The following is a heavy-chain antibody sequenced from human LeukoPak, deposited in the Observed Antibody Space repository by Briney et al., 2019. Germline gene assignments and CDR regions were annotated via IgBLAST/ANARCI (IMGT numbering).Heavy chain of an antibody. D-gene: IGHD3-16*02. CDR2: IYYSGST. J-gene: IGHJ4*02. V-gene: IGHV4-39*01. CDR1: GGSISSSSYY. CDR3: VSHMTVGDYDYVWGSYRYLHYFDY. Sequence: SETLSLTCTVSGGSISSSSYYWGWIRQPPGKGLEWIGSIYYSGSTYYNPSLKSRVTISVDTSKNQFSLKLSSVTAADTAVYYCVSHMTVGDYDYVWGSYRYLHYFDYWGQGTLVTVSS.